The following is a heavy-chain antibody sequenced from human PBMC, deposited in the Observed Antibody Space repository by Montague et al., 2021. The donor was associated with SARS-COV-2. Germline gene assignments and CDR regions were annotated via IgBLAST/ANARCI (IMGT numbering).Heavy chain of an antibody. CDR1: GFSISSGFY. Sequence: SETLSLTCSVSGFSISSGFYWAWIRQPPGKGPEWIGTVYHNGYTHYNPSLHGRVTVSIDTSKNQFSLTVTSVTAADTAVYFCARRGYTGSDYFDYWGQGTLVTVSS. J-gene: IGHJ4*02. D-gene: IGHD5-12*01. CDR2: VYHNGYT. CDR3: ARRGYTGSDYFDY. V-gene: IGHV4-38-2*01.